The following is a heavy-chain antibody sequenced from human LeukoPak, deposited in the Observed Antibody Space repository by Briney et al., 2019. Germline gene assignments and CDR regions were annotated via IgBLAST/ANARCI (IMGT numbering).Heavy chain of an antibody. J-gene: IGHJ4*02. CDR3: ARALNDILTGYYTDY. Sequence: GGSLRLSCAASGFTFSSYWMHWVRQAPGKGLVWVSRINSDGSSTSYADSVKGRFTISRDNAKNTLYLHMNSLRAEDTAVYYCARALNDILTGYYTDYWGQGTLVTVSS. CDR2: INSDGSST. V-gene: IGHV3-74*01. CDR1: GFTFSSYW. D-gene: IGHD3-9*01.